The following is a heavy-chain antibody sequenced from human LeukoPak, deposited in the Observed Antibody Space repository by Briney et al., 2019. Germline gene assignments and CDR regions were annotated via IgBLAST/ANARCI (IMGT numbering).Heavy chain of an antibody. V-gene: IGHV3-21*01. J-gene: IGHJ4*02. D-gene: IGHD4-17*01. CDR3: ASNDYRDEGIDS. Sequence: GGSLRLSCAASGFAFSRYSMNWVRQAPGKGLEWVSSISYSGPHMFYADSVRGRFTISRDNAENSLFLQMNSLRAEDTAVYFCASNDYRDEGIDSWGQGTLVTVSS. CDR1: GFAFSRYS. CDR2: ISYSGPHM.